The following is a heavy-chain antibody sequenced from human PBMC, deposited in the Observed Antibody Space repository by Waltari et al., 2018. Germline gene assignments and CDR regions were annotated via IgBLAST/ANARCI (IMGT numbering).Heavy chain of an antibody. Sequence: QLQLQESGPGLVKPSEPLSLTCTVPGGSTSSSSYYWGWLRQPPGKGLEWIGSIYYSGSNYYNPSLKSRVTISVDTSKNQFPLKLSSVTAADTAVYYCARPSGTGYFQHWGQGTLVTVSS. CDR1: GGSTSSSSYY. J-gene: IGHJ1*01. V-gene: IGHV4-39*01. D-gene: IGHD6-13*01. CDR2: IYYSGSN. CDR3: ARPSGTGYFQH.